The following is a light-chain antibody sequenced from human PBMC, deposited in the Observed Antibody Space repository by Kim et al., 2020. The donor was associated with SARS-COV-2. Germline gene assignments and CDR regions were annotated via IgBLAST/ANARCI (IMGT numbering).Light chain of an antibody. V-gene: IGKV3-15*01. CDR2: GAS. J-gene: IGKJ1*01. CDR1: QSVSSN. Sequence: EIVMTQSPATLSVSPGERVTLSCRASQSVSSNLAWYQQKPGQAPRLLIYGASTRATGIPARFSGSGSGTEFTLTISSLQSEDFIVYYCQQYNNWPRTFGPGTKVDIK. CDR3: QQYNNWPRT.